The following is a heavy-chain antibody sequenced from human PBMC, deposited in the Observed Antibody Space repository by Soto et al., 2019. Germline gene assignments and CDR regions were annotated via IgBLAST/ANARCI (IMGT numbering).Heavy chain of an antibody. V-gene: IGHV4-59*01. CDR3: ARAGRPWRYFFEY. CDR2: VYYSGTT. D-gene: IGHD6-6*01. J-gene: IGHJ4*02. CDR1: GGSINSYY. Sequence: QVQLQESGPGLVKPSETLSLTCTVSGGSINSYYWSWIRQSPGKGLEWIGYVYYSGTTYYNPSLQSRVTISVDTSKKQFSLKVRSVTAADTAIYFCARAGRPWRYFFEYWGQGSLVTVSS.